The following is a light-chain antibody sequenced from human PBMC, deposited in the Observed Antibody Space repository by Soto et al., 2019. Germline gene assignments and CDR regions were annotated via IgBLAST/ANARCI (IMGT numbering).Light chain of an antibody. Sequence: QSALTQPASVSGSPGQSITISCTGTSSDVGGYKYVSWYQQHPGKAPKLMIYDVSNRPSGVSNRFSGSKSGNTASLTISGLQADDEADYYCSSYTSSSTVVFGGRTQLTVL. CDR3: SSYTSSSTVV. CDR2: DVS. CDR1: SSDVGGYKY. V-gene: IGLV2-14*01. J-gene: IGLJ2*01.